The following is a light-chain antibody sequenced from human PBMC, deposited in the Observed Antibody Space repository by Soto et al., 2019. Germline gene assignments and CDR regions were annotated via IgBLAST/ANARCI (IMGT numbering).Light chain of an antibody. CDR2: GAV. CDR3: QQANSFPLT. Sequence: DIQMTQSPSSVSASVGDRVTITCRASQGIGSGLAWYQQKPGKAPKLLISGAVSLQSGGPSRLSGSVSGTDFTLTSSRLHPEDSGTYYGQQANSFPLTFGQGTKEEIK. V-gene: IGKV1-12*01. CDR1: QGIGSG. J-gene: IGKJ1*01.